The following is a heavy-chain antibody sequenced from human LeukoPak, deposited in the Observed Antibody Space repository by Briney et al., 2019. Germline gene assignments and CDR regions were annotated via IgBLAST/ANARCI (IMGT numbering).Heavy chain of an antibody. J-gene: IGHJ5*02. V-gene: IGHV4-39*01. D-gene: IGHD2-15*01. CDR1: GGSTSSSSYY. CDR2: IYYSGST. Sequence: ASETLSLTCTVSGGSTSSSSYYWGWIRQPPGKGLEWIGSIYYSGSTYYNPSLKSRVTISVDTSKNQFSLKLSSVTAADTAVYYCARPVCSGGSCYPDWFDPWGQGTLVTVSS. CDR3: ARPVCSGGSCYPDWFDP.